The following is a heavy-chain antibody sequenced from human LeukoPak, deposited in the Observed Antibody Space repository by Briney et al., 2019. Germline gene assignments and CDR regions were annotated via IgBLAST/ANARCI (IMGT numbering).Heavy chain of an antibody. CDR1: GFTFDDYA. CDR3: AKVMVTDYYDSSGYFDY. J-gene: IGHJ4*02. CDR2: ISWNSGSI. Sequence: GGSLRLSCAASGFTFDDYAMHWVRQAPGKGLEWVSGISWNSGSIGYADSVKGRFTISRDNAKNSLYLQMNSLRAEDTALYYCAKVMVTDYYDSSGYFDYWGQGTLVTVSS. D-gene: IGHD3-22*01. V-gene: IGHV3-9*01.